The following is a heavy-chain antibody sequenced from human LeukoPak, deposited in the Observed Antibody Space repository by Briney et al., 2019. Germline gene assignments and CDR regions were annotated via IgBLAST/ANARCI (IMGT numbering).Heavy chain of an antibody. CDR1: GFTFSSYS. D-gene: IGHD3-22*01. J-gene: IGHJ4*02. V-gene: IGHV3-48*04. CDR3: ARGGYYDSSGYYYPWPFDY. CDR2: ISSSSTI. Sequence: GGSLRLSCAASGFTFSSYSMNWVRQAPGKGLEWVSYISSSSTIYYADSVKGRFTISRDNAKNSLYLQMNSLRAEDTAVYYCARGGYYDSSGYYYPWPFDYWGQGTLVTVSS.